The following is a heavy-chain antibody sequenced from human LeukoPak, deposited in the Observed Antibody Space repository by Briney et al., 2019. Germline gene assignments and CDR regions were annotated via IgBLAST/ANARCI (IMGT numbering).Heavy chain of an antibody. CDR1: GFTVSSNY. CDR2: IYSGGST. V-gene: IGHV3-66*02. Sequence: GGSLRLSCAASGFTVSSNYMSWVRQAPGKGLEWVSVIYSGGSTYYADSVKGRFTISRDNSKNTLYLQMNSLRAEDTAVYYCARAVTMIEAPQYYFDHWGQGTLVTVSS. D-gene: IGHD3-22*01. J-gene: IGHJ4*02. CDR3: ARAVTMIEAPQYYFDH.